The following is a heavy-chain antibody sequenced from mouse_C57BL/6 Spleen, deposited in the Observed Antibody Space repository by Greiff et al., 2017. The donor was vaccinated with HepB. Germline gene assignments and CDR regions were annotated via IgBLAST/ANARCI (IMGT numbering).Heavy chain of an antibody. CDR3: ARSASYDDLGWFAY. Sequence: QVQLKESGAELVKPGASVKISCKASGYAFSSYWMNWVKQRPGKGLEWIGQIYPGDGGTNYNGKFKGKATLTADKSSSTAYMQLSSLTSEDSAVYFCARSASYDDLGWFAYWGQGTLVTVSA. CDR1: GYAFSSYW. D-gene: IGHD2-3*01. J-gene: IGHJ3*01. V-gene: IGHV1-80*01. CDR2: IYPGDGGT.